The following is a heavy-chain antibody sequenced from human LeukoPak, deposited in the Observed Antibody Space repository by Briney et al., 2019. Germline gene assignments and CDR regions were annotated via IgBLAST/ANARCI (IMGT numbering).Heavy chain of an antibody. D-gene: IGHD4-17*01. Sequence: SETLSLTCAVYGGSFSGYYWSWIRQPPGKGLEWIGEINHSGSTNYNPSLKSRVTISVGTSKNQFSLKLSSVTAADTAVYYCARSRGYGDYDPWGQGTLVTVSS. CDR3: ARSRGYGDYDP. CDR1: GGSFSGYY. J-gene: IGHJ5*02. V-gene: IGHV4-34*01. CDR2: INHSGST.